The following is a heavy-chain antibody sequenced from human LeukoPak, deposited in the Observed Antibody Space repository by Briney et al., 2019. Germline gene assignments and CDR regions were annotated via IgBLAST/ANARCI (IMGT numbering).Heavy chain of an antibody. Sequence: GGSLRLSCSASGFTFISYGMHWVRQAPGKGLEWVALISYEGSIKYYADSVKGRFTISRDNSKSTLYLQMNSLRAEDTAVYHCAKYLEPTAVLMDVWGQGTTVTVSS. J-gene: IGHJ6*02. CDR2: ISYEGSIK. CDR3: AKYLEPTAVLMDV. V-gene: IGHV3-30*18. CDR1: GFTFISYG. D-gene: IGHD1-1*01.